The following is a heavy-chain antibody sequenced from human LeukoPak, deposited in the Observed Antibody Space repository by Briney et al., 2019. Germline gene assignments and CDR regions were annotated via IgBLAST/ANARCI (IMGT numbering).Heavy chain of an antibody. D-gene: IGHD4-17*01. CDR2: IYYSGST. CDR3: ARVDPSGVTTVY. J-gene: IGHJ4*02. CDR1: GGSISSSSYY. Sequence: SETLSLTCTVSGGSISSSSYYWGWIRQPPGKGLEWIGSIYYSGSTYYNPSLKSRVTISVDTSKNQFSLKLSSVTAADTAGYYCARVDPSGVTTVYWGQGTLVTVSS. V-gene: IGHV4-39*07.